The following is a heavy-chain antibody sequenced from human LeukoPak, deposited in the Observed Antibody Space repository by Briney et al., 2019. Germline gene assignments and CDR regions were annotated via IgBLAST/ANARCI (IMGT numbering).Heavy chain of an antibody. V-gene: IGHV4-38-2*01. D-gene: IGHD6-19*01. CDR2: IYHSGST. CDR3: ARRHFLWVAVAGESDY. CDR1: GYSISSGYY. Sequence: SETLSLTCAVSGYSISSGYYWGWIRQPPGKGLEWIGSIYHSGSTYYNPSLKSRVTISVDTSKNQFSLKLSSVTVADTAVYYCARRHFLWVAVAGESDYWGQGALVTVSS. J-gene: IGHJ4*02.